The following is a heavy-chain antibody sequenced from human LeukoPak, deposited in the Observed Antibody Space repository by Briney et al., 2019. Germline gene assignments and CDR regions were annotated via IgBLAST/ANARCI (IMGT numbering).Heavy chain of an antibody. Sequence: PSETLSLTCSVSGGSISSYYWTWIRQPPGKGLEWIGYIYSSGITNYNPSLKSRVTMSVDTSKNQFSLKLSSVTAADTAVYYCARLGSNNYFDPWGQGTLVTVSS. CDR3: ARLGSNNYFDP. CDR1: GGSISSYY. J-gene: IGHJ5*02. V-gene: IGHV4-59*08. CDR2: IYSSGIT. D-gene: IGHD3-16*01.